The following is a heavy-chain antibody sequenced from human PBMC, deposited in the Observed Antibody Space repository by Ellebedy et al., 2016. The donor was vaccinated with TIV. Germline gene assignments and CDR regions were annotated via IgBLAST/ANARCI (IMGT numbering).Heavy chain of an antibody. CDR3: TPNYCSGGSCYYY. D-gene: IGHD2-15*01. Sequence: GGSLRLXXAASGFTFSGSAMHWVRQASGKGLEWVGRIRSKANSYATAYAASVKGRFTISRDDSKNTAYLQMNSLKTEDTAVYYCTPNYCSGGSCYYYWGQGTLVTVSS. CDR1: GFTFSGSA. J-gene: IGHJ4*02. CDR2: IRSKANSYAT. V-gene: IGHV3-73*01.